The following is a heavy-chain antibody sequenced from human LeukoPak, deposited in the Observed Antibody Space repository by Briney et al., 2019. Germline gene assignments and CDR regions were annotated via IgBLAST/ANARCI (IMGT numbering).Heavy chain of an antibody. J-gene: IGHJ4*02. Sequence: GSGGSTYYADSVKGRFTISRDNSKNTLYLQMNSLRAEDTAVYYCAKSGIVYYDSSGYFDYWGQGTLVTVSS. CDR2: GSGGST. D-gene: IGHD3-22*01. V-gene: IGHV3-23*01. CDR3: AKSGIVYYDSSGYFDY.